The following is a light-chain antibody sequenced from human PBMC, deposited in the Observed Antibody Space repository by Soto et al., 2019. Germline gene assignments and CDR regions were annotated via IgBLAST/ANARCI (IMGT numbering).Light chain of an antibody. V-gene: IGKV3-15*01. CDR2: GAS. CDR1: QGVRSD. Sequence: EIVLSKSPDTLSVSQGDRATLSCRASQGVRSDLAWYQQKAGQSPRLLIYGASIRATGVPARFSGSRSGAEFTLTISSLQSEDCAVYHCQHYVNWPLTFGGGTKVDIK. CDR3: QHYVNWPLT. J-gene: IGKJ4*01.